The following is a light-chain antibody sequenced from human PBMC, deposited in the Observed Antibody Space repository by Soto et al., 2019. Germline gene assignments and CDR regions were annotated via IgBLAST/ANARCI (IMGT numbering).Light chain of an antibody. CDR3: SSYTSSSTWV. V-gene: IGLV2-14*03. J-gene: IGLJ3*02. Sequence: QSALTQPASVSGSPGQSITISCTGTGSDVGGYNYVSWYQHHPGKAPKLMIYVVSYRPSGVSYRFSGSKSGNTASLTISGLQAEDEADYYCSSYTSSSTWVFGGGTKVTVL. CDR2: VVS. CDR1: GSDVGGYNY.